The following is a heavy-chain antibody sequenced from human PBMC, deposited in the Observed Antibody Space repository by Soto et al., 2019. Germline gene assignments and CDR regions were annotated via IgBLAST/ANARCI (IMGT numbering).Heavy chain of an antibody. V-gene: IGHV5-10-1*01. J-gene: IGHJ6*02. Sequence: PGESLKISCKGSGYSFTSYWISWVRQMPGKGLEWMGRIDPSDSYTNYSPSFQGHVTISADKSISTAYLQWSSLKASDTAMYYCAADYSNYVGARQNKYGMDAWGQGTTVTVSS. CDR1: GYSFTSYW. D-gene: IGHD4-4*01. CDR2: IDPSDSYT. CDR3: AADYSNYVGARQNKYGMDA.